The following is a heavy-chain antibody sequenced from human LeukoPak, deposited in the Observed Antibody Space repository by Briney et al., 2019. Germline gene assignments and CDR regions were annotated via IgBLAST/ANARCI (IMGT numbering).Heavy chain of an antibody. V-gene: IGHV4-39*01. Sequence: PSETLSLTCTVSGGLISGSSYYWGWVRQPPEKGLEWIGSFYYTGSTYYHPSLKSRVTISVDTCKNQFSLNLTSVTAADTAVYYCARTAGVAVAGSRQYFDYWGQGTLVTVSS. CDR2: FYYTGST. CDR1: GGLISGSSYY. D-gene: IGHD6-19*01. CDR3: ARTAGVAVAGSRQYFDY. J-gene: IGHJ4*02.